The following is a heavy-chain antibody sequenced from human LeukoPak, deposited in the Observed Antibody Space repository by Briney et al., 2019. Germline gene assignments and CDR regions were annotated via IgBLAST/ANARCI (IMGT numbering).Heavy chain of an antibody. Sequence: PGGSLRLSCAASGLTFSSYEMNWVRQAPGKGPEWVSYISSSGSTKYYADSVKGRFTISRDNAKNSLYLQMNSLRAEDTSVYYCTSATYMDYWGQGTLVTVSS. CDR2: ISSSGSTK. CDR1: GLTFSSYE. V-gene: IGHV3-48*03. D-gene: IGHD3-16*01. CDR3: TSATYMDY. J-gene: IGHJ4*02.